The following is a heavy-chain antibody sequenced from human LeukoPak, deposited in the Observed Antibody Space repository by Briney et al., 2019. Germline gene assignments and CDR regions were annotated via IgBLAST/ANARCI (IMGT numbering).Heavy chain of an antibody. V-gene: IGHV3-7*01. CDR1: EFTFSTYW. J-gene: IGHJ3*02. CDR3: ARHRSGGSQDDAFDI. D-gene: IGHD2-15*01. Sequence: GGSRRLSCAASEFTFSTYWMSWVRQAPGKGLEWVADIKQDGSEKYYVDSVKGRFTISRQNAKNSLFLQMNSLRAEDTAVYYCARHRSGGSQDDAFDIWGQGTMVTVSS. CDR2: IKQDGSEK.